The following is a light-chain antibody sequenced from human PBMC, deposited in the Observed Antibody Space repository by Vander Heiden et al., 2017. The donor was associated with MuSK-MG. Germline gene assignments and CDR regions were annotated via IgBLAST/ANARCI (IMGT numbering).Light chain of an antibody. CDR2: ETS. CDR1: TGAVTSGHY. CDR3: LLSYSGARPGV. V-gene: IGLV7-46*01. J-gene: IGLJ2*01. Sequence: QAVVTHEPSLPVSPGGTVTLTCGSSTGAVTSGHYPYWFQQKPGQATRTRMYETSNKHSGTPARFSGSLLGGKADLTLSGAQPEDEAEYDCLLSYSGARPGVFGGGTKLTVL.